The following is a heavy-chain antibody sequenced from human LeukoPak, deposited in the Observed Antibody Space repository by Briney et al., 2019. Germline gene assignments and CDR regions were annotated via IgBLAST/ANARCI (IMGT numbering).Heavy chain of an antibody. CDR2: IKQDGSEQ. Sequence: PGGSLRLSCAASGFIFSTYWMTWVRQAPGKGLEWVANIKQDGSEQYYVDSVKGRFTISRDNSKNTLYLQMNSLRAEDTAVYYCAKSELVVPDYYYYYYMDVWGKGTTVTISS. CDR3: AKSELVVPDYYYYYYMDV. J-gene: IGHJ6*03. V-gene: IGHV3-7*03. D-gene: IGHD2-2*01. CDR1: GFIFSTYW.